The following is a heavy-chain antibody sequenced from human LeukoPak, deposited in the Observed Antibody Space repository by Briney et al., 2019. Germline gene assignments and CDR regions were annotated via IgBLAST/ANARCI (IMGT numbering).Heavy chain of an antibody. CDR2: ISSSSSTI. Sequence: PGGSLRLSCAASGFTFSSYSMNWVRQAPGKGLEWVSYISSSSSTIYYADSVKGRFTISRDNAKNSLYLQMNSLRAEDTAVYYCARDRQWELPQASYWGQGTLVTVSS. J-gene: IGHJ4*02. CDR1: GFTFSSYS. D-gene: IGHD1-26*01. V-gene: IGHV3-48*01. CDR3: ARDRQWELPQASY.